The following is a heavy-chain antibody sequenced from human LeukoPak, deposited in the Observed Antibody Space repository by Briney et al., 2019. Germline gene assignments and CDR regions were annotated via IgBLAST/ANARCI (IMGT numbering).Heavy chain of an antibody. J-gene: IGHJ6*03. CDR3: ARERSNYAFYYYYYMDV. Sequence: PSETLSLTCAVYGGSFSGYYWSWIRQPPGKGLEWIGEINHSGSTNYNPSLKSRVTISVDTSKNQFSLKLSSVTAADTAVCYCARERSNYAFYYYYYMDVWGKGTTVTVSS. D-gene: IGHD4-11*01. CDR1: GGSFSGYY. V-gene: IGHV4-34*01. CDR2: INHSGST.